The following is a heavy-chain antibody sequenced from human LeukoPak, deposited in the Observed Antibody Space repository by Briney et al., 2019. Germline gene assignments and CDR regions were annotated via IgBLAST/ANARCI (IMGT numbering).Heavy chain of an antibody. CDR2: ISSSSSYT. CDR1: GFTFSDYY. V-gene: IGHV3-11*06. Sequence: GGSLRLSCAASGFTFSDYYMSWIRQAPRKGLEWVSYISSSSSYTNYADSVKGRFTISRDNAKNSLYLQMNSLRAEDTAVYYCARVHIVVVPDAFDIWGQGTMVTVSS. J-gene: IGHJ3*02. CDR3: ARVHIVVVPDAFDI. D-gene: IGHD2-21*01.